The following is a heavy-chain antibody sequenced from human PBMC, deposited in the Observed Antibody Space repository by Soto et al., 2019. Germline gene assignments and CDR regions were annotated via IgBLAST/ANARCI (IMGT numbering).Heavy chain of an antibody. CDR3: AKPQSAYSYGFYDY. CDR2: ISGPGDST. CDR1: GFSFSNYADYA. V-gene: IGHV3-23*01. J-gene: IGHJ4*02. Sequence: DVQLLESGGGLVQPGGSLRLSCAASGFSFSNYADYAMSWVRQAPGKGLELVSVISGPGDSTYYADSVKGNFTISRDNSNNTLYLQMNSLRAEDTAVYYCAKPQSAYSYGFYDYWGQGSLVTVSS. D-gene: IGHD5-18*01.